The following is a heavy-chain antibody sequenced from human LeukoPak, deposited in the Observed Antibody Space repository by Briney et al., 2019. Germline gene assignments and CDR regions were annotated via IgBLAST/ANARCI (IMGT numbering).Heavy chain of an antibody. CDR1: GYTFTTYD. Sequence: ASVKVSCKTSGYTFTTYDINWVRQAPGQGLEWMGRINPNSGGTNYAQKFQGRVTMTRDTSISTAYMELSRLRSDDTAVYYCASMWSSSSGWGQGTLVTVSS. J-gene: IGHJ4*02. CDR3: ASMWSSSSG. D-gene: IGHD6-13*01. CDR2: INPNSGGT. V-gene: IGHV1-2*06.